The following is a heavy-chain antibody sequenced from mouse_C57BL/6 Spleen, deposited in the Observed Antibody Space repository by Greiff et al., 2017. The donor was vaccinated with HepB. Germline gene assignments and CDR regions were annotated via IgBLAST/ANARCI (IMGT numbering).Heavy chain of an antibody. D-gene: IGHD3-2*02. CDR3: ARGGRSGYYFDY. J-gene: IGHJ2*01. Sequence: VKLMESGAELVKPGASVKMSCKASGYTFTTYPIEWMKQNHGKSLEWIGNFHPYNDDTKYNEKFKGKATLTVEKSSSTVYLELSRLTSDDSAVYYCARGGRSGYYFDYWGQGTTLTVSS. V-gene: IGHV1-47*01. CDR1: GYTFTTYP. CDR2: FHPYNDDT.